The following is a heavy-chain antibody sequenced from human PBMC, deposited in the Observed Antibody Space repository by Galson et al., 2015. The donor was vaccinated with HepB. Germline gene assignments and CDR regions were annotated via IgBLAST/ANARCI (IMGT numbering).Heavy chain of an antibody. CDR2: ISSNGGST. J-gene: IGHJ6*02. V-gene: IGHV3-64*01. Sequence: SLRLSCAASGFTFSSYAMHWVRQAPGKGLEYVSAISSNGGSTYYANSVKGRFTISRDNSKNTLYLQMGSLRAEDMAVYYCARPLRPHFGIAAAGTFPGRYGMDVWGQGTTVTVSS. D-gene: IGHD6-13*01. CDR3: ARPLRPHFGIAAAGTFPGRYGMDV. CDR1: GFTFSSYA.